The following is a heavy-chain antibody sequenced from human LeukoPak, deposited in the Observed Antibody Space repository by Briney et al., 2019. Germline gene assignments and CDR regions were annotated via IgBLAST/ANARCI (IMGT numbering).Heavy chain of an antibody. D-gene: IGHD6-13*01. J-gene: IGHJ4*02. Sequence: PSETLSLTCTVSGDSISSGNYWGWIRQPPGKGLEWIGSIFHTGSTYFNLSLKSRVTISVDTSKNQFSLRLSSVTAADTAVYYCARHGIVDSSRKYHFDYWGQGTLVTVSS. CDR3: ARHGIVDSSRKYHFDY. V-gene: IGHV4-38-2*02. CDR1: GDSISSGNY. CDR2: IFHTGST.